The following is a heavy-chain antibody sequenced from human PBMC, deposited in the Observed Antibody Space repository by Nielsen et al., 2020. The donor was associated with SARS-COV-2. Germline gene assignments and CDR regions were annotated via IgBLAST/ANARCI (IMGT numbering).Heavy chain of an antibody. J-gene: IGHJ4*02. CDR1: GFTFGSNW. D-gene: IGHD3-3*01. CDR2: ISTDGTET. CDR3: ADLWSGYPY. V-gene: IGHV3-74*01. Sequence: GESLKISCAASGFTFGSNWMHWVRQVPEKGLVRVSRISTDGTETDYADSVKGRFTISRDNAKNTLYLQMNSLRAEDTAIYYCADLWSGYPYWGQGALVTVSS.